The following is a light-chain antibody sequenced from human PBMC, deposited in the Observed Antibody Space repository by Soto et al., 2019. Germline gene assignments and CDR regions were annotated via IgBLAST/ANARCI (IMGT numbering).Light chain of an antibody. Sequence: QSVLTQPRSVSGSPGQSVTISCTGTSSDVGAYNYVSWYQQYPGKAPKFMIYDVSKRPSGVPDRFSGSKSGNTASLTISGLQAEDEADYYCCSYAGTYSYVFGTGTKV. CDR2: DVS. J-gene: IGLJ1*01. CDR3: CSYAGTYSYV. V-gene: IGLV2-11*01. CDR1: SSDVGAYNY.